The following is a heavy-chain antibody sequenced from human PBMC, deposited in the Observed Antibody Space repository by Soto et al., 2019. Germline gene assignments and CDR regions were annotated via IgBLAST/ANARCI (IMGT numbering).Heavy chain of an antibody. Sequence: QVQLVESGGGVVQPGRSLRLSCAASGFTFSNYGMHWVRQAPGKGLEWVAVISYDGSNKNYADSVKGQFTISRDNSKYTLYLQMNSMRPEDTAVYFCAKGGGFIRDFDYWGQGTLVTVSS. CDR1: GFTFSNYG. D-gene: IGHD3-10*01. J-gene: IGHJ4*02. CDR3: AKGGGFIRDFDY. V-gene: IGHV3-30*18. CDR2: ISYDGSNK.